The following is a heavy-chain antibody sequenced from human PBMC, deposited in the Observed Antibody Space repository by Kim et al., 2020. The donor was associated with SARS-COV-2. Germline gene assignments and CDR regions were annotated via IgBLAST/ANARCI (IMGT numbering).Heavy chain of an antibody. CDR2: ISSSGSTI. V-gene: IGHV3-11*01. CDR1: GFTFSDYY. D-gene: IGHD5-18*01. J-gene: IGHJ6*02. Sequence: GGSLRLSCAASGFTFSDYYMSWIRQAPGKGLEWVSYISSSGSTIYYADSVKGRFTISRDNAKNSLYLQMNSLRAEDTAVYYCARDEGAGYGYYYYYYGMDVWGQGTTVTVSS. CDR3: ARDEGAGYGYYYYYYGMDV.